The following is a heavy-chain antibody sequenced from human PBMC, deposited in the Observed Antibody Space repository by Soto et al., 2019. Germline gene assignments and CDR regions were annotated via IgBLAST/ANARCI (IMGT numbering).Heavy chain of an antibody. CDR1: GFSFSNYW. J-gene: IGHJ3*01. D-gene: IGHD1-26*01. CDR2: IKEDGSQK. CDR3: ARLGHNAFDV. V-gene: IGHV3-7*01. Sequence: PAGSLRLSCAASGFSFSNYWMSWGRQAPGKGLEWVANIKEDGSQKYFVDSVRGRFTFPRDNAMDSLFLQMNSLRAEDTAVYYCARLGHNAFDVWGQGTMVTVSS.